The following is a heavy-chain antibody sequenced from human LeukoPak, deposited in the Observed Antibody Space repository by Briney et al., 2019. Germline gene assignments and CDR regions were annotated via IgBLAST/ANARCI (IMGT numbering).Heavy chain of an antibody. V-gene: IGHV3-48*02. Sequence: HAGGSLRLSCAASGFTFSNGMHWVRQAPGKGLEWVSYITSISSIILYADSVKGRFTISRDNAKNSLYLQMNSLRDEDTAVYYCARDRPGSNHYYYGLDVWGQGTTVTVSS. CDR1: GFTFSNG. D-gene: IGHD2-2*01. J-gene: IGHJ6*02. CDR3: ARDRPGSNHYYYGLDV. CDR2: ITSISSII.